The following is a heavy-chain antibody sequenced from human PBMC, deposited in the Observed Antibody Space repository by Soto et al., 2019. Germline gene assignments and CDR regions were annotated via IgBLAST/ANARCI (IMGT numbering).Heavy chain of an antibody. CDR3: AREIRSIVVVPAATNYYMDV. J-gene: IGHJ6*03. CDR2: TYYRSKWYN. V-gene: IGHV6-1*01. D-gene: IGHD2-2*01. Sequence: SQTLSLTCAISGDSVPSNSAAWNWIRQSPSRGLEWLGRTYYRSKWYNDYAVSVKSRITINPDTSKNQFSLQLNSVTPEDTAVYYCAREIRSIVVVPAATNYYMDVWGKGTTVTVSS. CDR1: GDSVPSNSAA.